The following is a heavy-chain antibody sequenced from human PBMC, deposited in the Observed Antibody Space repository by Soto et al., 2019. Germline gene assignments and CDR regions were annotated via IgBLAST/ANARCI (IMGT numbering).Heavy chain of an antibody. Sequence: QVQLVQSGAEVKKPGASVKVSYKASGYTFTSYYMHWVRQAPGQGLEWMGIINPSGGSTTYAQKFXXRXAMTRDTSTSTVYMELSSLRSEDTAVYYCARVGGYSYGGVDYWGQGTLVTVSS. D-gene: IGHD5-18*01. CDR1: GYTFTSYY. CDR3: ARVGGYSYGGVDY. J-gene: IGHJ4*02. CDR2: INPSGGST. V-gene: IGHV1-46*01.